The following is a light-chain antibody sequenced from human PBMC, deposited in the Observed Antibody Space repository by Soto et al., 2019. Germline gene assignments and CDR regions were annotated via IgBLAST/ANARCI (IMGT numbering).Light chain of an antibody. Sequence: QSALTQPASVSGSPGQSITISCTGTSSDVGSYNLVSWYQQFPGNVPRLLIYKVTNRPSGVSYRFSGSKSGNTASLTISGLQAEDEADYFCTSSTTGSLYVFGTGTKVTVL. V-gene: IGLV2-14*02. CDR1: SSDVGSYNL. J-gene: IGLJ1*01. CDR3: TSSTTGSLYV. CDR2: KVT.